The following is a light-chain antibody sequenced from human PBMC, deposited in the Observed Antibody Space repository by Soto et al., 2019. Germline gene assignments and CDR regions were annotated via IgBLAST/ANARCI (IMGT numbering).Light chain of an antibody. CDR1: QGIRND. Sequence: IQITHSPYSLSASVGARVTITCRASQGIRNDLGWYQQKPGKAPKLLIYDASSLESGVPSRFSGSGSGTEFTLTISSLQPDDFATYYCQQYNSYPWTFGQGTKVDI. J-gene: IGKJ1*01. V-gene: IGKV1-17*01. CDR3: QQYNSYPWT. CDR2: DAS.